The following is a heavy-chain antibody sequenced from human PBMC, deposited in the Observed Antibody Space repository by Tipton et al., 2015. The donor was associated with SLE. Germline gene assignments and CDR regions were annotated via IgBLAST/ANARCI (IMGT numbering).Heavy chain of an antibody. CDR3: ARLRISGVLTGSYEYGMDV. CDR1: GGSFSGYY. V-gene: IGHV4-34*01. Sequence: TLSLTCVVHGGSFSGYYWSWIRLPPGKGLEWIGEINHSGSSNSNPPLKSRVTMSVDTSKNQFSLNLTSVTAADTAVYYCARLRISGVLTGSYEYGMDVWGQGTAVTVSS. J-gene: IGHJ6*02. D-gene: IGHD3-3*01. CDR2: INHSGSS.